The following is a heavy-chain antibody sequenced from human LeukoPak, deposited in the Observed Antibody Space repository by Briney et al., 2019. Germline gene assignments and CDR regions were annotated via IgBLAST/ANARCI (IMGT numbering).Heavy chain of an antibody. CDR2: IYSGGST. D-gene: IGHD1-26*01. CDR1: GFTFSNAW. Sequence: GGSLRLSCAASGFTFSNAWMSWVRQAPGKGLEWVSIIYSGGSTFYADSVKGRFTISRDNSKNTLYLQMNSLRAEDTAVYYCARGGSYLSAFDIWGQETMVTVSS. CDR3: ARGGSYLSAFDI. V-gene: IGHV3-53*01. J-gene: IGHJ3*02.